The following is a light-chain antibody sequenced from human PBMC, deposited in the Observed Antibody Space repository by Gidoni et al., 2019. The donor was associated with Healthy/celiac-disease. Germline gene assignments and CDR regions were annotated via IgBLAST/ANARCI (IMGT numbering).Light chain of an antibody. Sequence: EIVLTPSPATLSLSPGERATLSCRASQSVSSYLAWYQQKPGQAPRLLLYDASNRATGIPARFSGSGSGTDFTLTISSLEPEDFAVYYCQQRSNWPRTFGQGTKVEIK. V-gene: IGKV3-11*01. CDR1: QSVSSY. CDR2: DAS. J-gene: IGKJ1*01. CDR3: QQRSNWPRT.